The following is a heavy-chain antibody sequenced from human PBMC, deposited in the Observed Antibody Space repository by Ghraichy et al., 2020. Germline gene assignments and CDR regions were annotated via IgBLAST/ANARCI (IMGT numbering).Heavy chain of an antibody. J-gene: IGHJ6*02. D-gene: IGHD6-19*01. V-gene: IGHV3-30-3*01. CDR1: GFTFSSYA. CDR3: ARSGIAVANYYYYGMDV. Sequence: GGSLRLSCAASGFTFSSYAMHWVRQAPGKGLEWVAVISYDGSNKYYADSVKGRFTISRDNSKNTLYLQMNSLRAEDTAVYYCARSGIAVANYYYYGMDVWGQGTTVTVSS. CDR2: ISYDGSNK.